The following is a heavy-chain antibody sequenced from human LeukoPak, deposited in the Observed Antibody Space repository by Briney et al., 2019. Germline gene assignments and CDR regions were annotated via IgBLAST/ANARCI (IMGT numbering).Heavy chain of an antibody. CDR2: INPNSGGT. V-gene: IGHV1-2*02. Sequence: ASVTVSFKTSGYSFTDYHIHWVRQAPGQGREGMGWINPNSGGTNYAQKIQGRVTITRDTSINTAYMELRGLRSDDTAVYFCARDIRPRVESCDYWGQGTLVAVSS. J-gene: IGHJ4*02. CDR3: ARDIRPRVESCDY. D-gene: IGHD3-3*01. CDR1: GYSFTDYH.